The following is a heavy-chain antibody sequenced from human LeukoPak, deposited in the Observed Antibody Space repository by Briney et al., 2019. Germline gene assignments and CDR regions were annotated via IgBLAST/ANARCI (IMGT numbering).Heavy chain of an antibody. V-gene: IGHV4-31*01. CDR3: ARGRGYSYGVDS. J-gene: IGHJ4*02. CDR1: GGSISSAAYY. CDR2: IYHSGIT. Sequence: SQTLSLTSTVSGGSISSAAYYWNWIRHHPGKRLEWFGYIYHSGITNYNPSLKSPVTIPIDTSKNQFSLKLSSVTAADTAVYYCARGRGYSYGVDSWGQGTLVTVSS. D-gene: IGHD5-18*01.